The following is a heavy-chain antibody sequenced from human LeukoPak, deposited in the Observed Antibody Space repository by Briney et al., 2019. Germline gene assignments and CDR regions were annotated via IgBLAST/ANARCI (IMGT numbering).Heavy chain of an antibody. CDR2: ISYDGSNK. V-gene: IGHV3-30-3*02. CDR1: GFTFSSYA. CDR3: AKEGPTYYYDSSGYYYFGY. J-gene: IGHJ4*02. D-gene: IGHD3-22*01. Sequence: PGRSLRLSCAASGFTFSSYAMHWVRQAPGKGLEWVAVISYDGSNKYYADSVKGRFTISRDNSKNTLYLQMNSLRAEDTAVYYCAKEGPTYYYDSSGYYYFGYWGQGTLVTVSS.